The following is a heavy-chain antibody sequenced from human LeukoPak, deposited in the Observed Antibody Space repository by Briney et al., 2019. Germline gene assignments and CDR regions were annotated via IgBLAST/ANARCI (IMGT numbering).Heavy chain of an antibody. J-gene: IGHJ6*02. D-gene: IGHD3-9*01. V-gene: IGHV1-18*01. CDR3: ARDRDRKEYFDWLLQHYYSSYGMDV. Sequence: ASVKVSCKASGYTFTSYGISWVRQAPGQGLEWMGGISAYNGNTNYAQKLQGRGTMTTDTSTSTGYTELRSLSTDAPAVYYCARDRDRKEYFDWLLQHYYSSYGMDVWGQGTTVTVSS. CDR1: GYTFTSYG. CDR2: ISAYNGNT.